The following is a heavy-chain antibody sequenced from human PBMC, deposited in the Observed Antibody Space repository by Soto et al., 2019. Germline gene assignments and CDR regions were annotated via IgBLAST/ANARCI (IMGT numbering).Heavy chain of an antibody. CDR3: AREDSYQHIKETIYYYYGMDV. CDR2: IWYDGSNK. CDR1: GFTFSSYG. Sequence: GGSLRLSCAASGFTFSSYGMHWVRQAPGKGLEWVAVIWYDGSNKYYADSVKGRFTISRDNSKNTLNLQMNSLRAEDTAVYYCAREDSYQHIKETIYYYYGMDVWGQGTTVTVSS. J-gene: IGHJ6*02. V-gene: IGHV3-33*01. D-gene: IGHD2-21*01.